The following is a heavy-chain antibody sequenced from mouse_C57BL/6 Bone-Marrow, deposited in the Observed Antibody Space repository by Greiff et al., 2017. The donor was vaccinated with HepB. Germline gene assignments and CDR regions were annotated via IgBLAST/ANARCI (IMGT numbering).Heavy chain of an antibody. J-gene: IGHJ2*01. CDR2: IYPGNSDT. D-gene: IGHD1-1*01. V-gene: IGHV1-5*01. Sequence: EVQLQQSGTVLARPGASVKMPCKTSGYTFTSYWMHWVKQRPGQGLEWIGAIYPGNSDTSYNQKFKGKAKLTAVTSASTAYMELSSLTNEDSAVYYCTRFITTVVADYWGQGTTLTVSS. CDR3: TRFITTVVADY. CDR1: GYTFTSYW.